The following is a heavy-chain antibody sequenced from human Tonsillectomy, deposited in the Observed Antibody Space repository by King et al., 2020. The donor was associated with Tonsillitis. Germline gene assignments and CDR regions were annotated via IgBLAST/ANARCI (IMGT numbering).Heavy chain of an antibody. D-gene: IGHD2-2*01. J-gene: IGHJ4*02. Sequence: DVQLVESGAEVKKPGESLKISCKGSGYSFTSYWIGWVRQMPGKGLEWMGIIYPGDSDTRYSPSFQGQVNISADKSISTAYLQWSSLKASNTAMYYCVRLVLSTNSPFDSWGQGTLVTVSS. CDR2: IYPGDSDT. V-gene: IGHV5-51*01. CDR3: VRLVLSTNSPFDS. CDR1: GYSFTSYW.